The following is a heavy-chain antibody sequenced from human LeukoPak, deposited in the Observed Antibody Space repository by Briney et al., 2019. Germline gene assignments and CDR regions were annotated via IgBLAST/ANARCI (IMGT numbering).Heavy chain of an antibody. V-gene: IGHV4-59*10. CDR3: ATISSGWYGPFDY. J-gene: IGHJ4*02. D-gene: IGHD6-19*01. Sequence: SETLSLTCAVYGGSFSGYYWSWIRRPAGKGLEWIGRIYTSGSTNYNPSLKSRVTMSVDTSKNQFSLKLSSVTAADTAVYYCATISSGWYGPFDYWGQGTLVTVSS. CDR1: GGSFSGYY. CDR2: IYTSGST.